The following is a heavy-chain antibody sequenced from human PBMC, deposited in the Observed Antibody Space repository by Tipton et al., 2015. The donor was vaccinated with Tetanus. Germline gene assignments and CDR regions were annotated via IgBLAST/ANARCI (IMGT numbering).Heavy chain of an antibody. Sequence: SLRLSCAASGFIFSSYGIHWVRQAPGKGLEWVAVSWYDGTDKYYADSVKGRFTISRDNSKNILYLQMNSLRAEDTAVYYCAREADCSGGSCSSGDFDNWGQGTQVTVSS. J-gene: IGHJ4*02. CDR2: SWYDGTDK. V-gene: IGHV3-33*01. D-gene: IGHD2-15*01. CDR3: AREADCSGGSCSSGDFDN. CDR1: GFIFSSYG.